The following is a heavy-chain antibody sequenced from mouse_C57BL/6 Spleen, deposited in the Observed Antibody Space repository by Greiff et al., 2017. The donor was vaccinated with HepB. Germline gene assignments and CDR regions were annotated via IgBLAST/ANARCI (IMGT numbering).Heavy chain of an antibody. CDR1: GYTFTEYT. Sequence: QVQLQQSGAGLVKPGASVKLSCKASGYTFTEYTIHWVKQRSGQGLEWIGWFYPGSGSIKYNEKFEDKATLTADKSSSTVYMELSRLTSEDSAVYFCARHEDGGYSNEGAMDYWGQGTSVTVSS. V-gene: IGHV1-62-2*01. D-gene: IGHD2-5*01. CDR3: ARHEDGGYSNEGAMDY. J-gene: IGHJ4*01. CDR2: FYPGSGSI.